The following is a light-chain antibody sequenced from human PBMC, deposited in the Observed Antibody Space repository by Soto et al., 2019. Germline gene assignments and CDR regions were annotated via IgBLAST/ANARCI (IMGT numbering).Light chain of an antibody. CDR3: LQDYNYPLT. CDR1: QGIRND. Sequence: AIQMTQSPSSLSASVGDQVTITCRASQGIRNDLGWFQQKPGKAPNLLIYNASSLQGGVPSRFSGSGSGTDFTLTISSLQPEDFATYYCLQDYNYPLTFGGGTKVEIK. CDR2: NAS. V-gene: IGKV1-6*01. J-gene: IGKJ4*01.